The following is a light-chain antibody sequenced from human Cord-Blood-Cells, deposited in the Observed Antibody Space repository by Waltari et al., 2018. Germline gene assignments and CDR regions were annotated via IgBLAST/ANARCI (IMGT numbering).Light chain of an antibody. CDR2: EVS. CDR1: SSDVSGSTS. Sequence: QSALTQPPSASRSPGQSVTISCTGTSSDVSGSTSVSWYQHHPGKAPKLMIYEVSNRPSGVPDRFSGSKSGNTASLTVSGLQAEDEADYYCSSYAGSNNLVFGGGTKLTVL. V-gene: IGLV2-8*01. CDR3: SSYAGSNNLV. J-gene: IGLJ2*01.